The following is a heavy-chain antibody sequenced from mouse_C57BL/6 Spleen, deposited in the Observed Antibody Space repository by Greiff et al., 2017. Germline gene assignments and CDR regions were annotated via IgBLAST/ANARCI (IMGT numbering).Heavy chain of an antibody. V-gene: IGHV5-6*01. CDR2: ISSGGSYT. J-gene: IGHJ3*01. Sequence: EVMLVESGGDLVKPGGSLKLSCAASGFTFSSYGMSWVRQTPDKRLEWVATISSGGSYTYYPDSVKGRFTISRDNAKNTLYLQMSSLKSEDTAMYYCARWGFYGSSPFAYWGQGTLVTVSA. CDR1: GFTFSSYG. CDR3: ARWGFYGSSPFAY. D-gene: IGHD1-1*01.